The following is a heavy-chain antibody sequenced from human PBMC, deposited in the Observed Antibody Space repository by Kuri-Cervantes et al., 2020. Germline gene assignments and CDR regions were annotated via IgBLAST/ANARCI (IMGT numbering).Heavy chain of an antibody. V-gene: IGHV3-7*01. D-gene: IGHD2-2*01. Sequence: GGSLRLSCAASGFTFSSYWMSWVRQAPGKGLEWVANIKQDGSEKYYVDSVKDRFTISRDNAKNSLYLQMNSLRAEDTAVYYCARDVVVPAAIKATYYYYYGMDVWGQGTTVTVSS. CDR2: IKQDGSEK. CDR3: ARDVVVPAAIKATYYYYYGMDV. CDR1: GFTFSSYW. J-gene: IGHJ6*02.